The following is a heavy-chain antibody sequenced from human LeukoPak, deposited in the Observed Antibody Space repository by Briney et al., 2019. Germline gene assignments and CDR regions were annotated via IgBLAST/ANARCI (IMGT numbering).Heavy chain of an antibody. CDR3: AGRFGGSSRGDAFDI. CDR1: GGSFSGYY. CDR2: INHSGST. J-gene: IGHJ3*02. D-gene: IGHD3-16*01. V-gene: IGHV4-34*01. Sequence: KPSETLSLTCAVYGGSFSGYYWSWIRQPPGKGLEWIGEINHSGSTNYNPSLKSRVTISVDTSKNQFSLKLSSVTAADTAVYHCAGRFGGSSRGDAFDIWGQGTMVTVSS.